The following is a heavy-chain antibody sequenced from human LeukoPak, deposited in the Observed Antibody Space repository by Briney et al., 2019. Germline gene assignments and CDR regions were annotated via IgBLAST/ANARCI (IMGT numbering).Heavy chain of an antibody. V-gene: IGHV1-2*02. Sequence: GASVKVSCKASGYTFSGYYMHWVRQAPGQGLEWMGWINPNSGDTNYAQKFQGRVTMTRDTSISTAYMELSSLRSDDTAVCYCARGGSGSYYYFDYWGQGTLVTVSS. J-gene: IGHJ4*02. CDR1: GYTFSGYY. CDR2: INPNSGDT. D-gene: IGHD1-26*01. CDR3: ARGGSGSYYYFDY.